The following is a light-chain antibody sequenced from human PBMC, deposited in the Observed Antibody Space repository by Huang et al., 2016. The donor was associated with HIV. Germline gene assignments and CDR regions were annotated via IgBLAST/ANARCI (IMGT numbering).Light chain of an antibody. CDR3: MQSKQLPPT. J-gene: IGKJ1*01. V-gene: IGKV2D-29*01. CDR1: QSLLYRDGRTN. Sequence: EIVMTQTPVSLSVTPGQSASIFCKSSQSLLYRDGRTNRCWYLQRAGQPPQLLIYEVSKRFSGVPEKFSGSGSGTDFTLKISRVEAEDVGLYYCMQSKQLPPTFGQGTKVDIK. CDR2: EVS.